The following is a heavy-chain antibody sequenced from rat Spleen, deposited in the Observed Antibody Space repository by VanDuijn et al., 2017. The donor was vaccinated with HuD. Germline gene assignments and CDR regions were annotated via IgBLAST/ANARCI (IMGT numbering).Heavy chain of an antibody. Sequence: EVQLVESGGGLVQPGRSLKLSCAASGFTFSNYDMAWVRQAPTKGLVWVASISYEGSHTYYGDSVKGRFNISKDNAENTVYLQMNRLGSEDTATYFCGKDMNYFSTYPFYLMGAWGQGTSVTVSS. CDR1: GFTFSNYD. D-gene: IGHD1-2*01. V-gene: IGHV5-22*01. CDR2: ISYEGSHT. J-gene: IGHJ4*01. CDR3: GKDMNYFSTYPFYLMGA.